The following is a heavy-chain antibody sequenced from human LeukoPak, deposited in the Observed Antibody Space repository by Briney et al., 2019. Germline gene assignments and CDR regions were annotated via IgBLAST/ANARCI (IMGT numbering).Heavy chain of an antibody. Sequence: GGSLRLSCAASGFTFSSYSMNWVRQAPGKGLEWVSSISSSSSYIYYADSVTVRFTISRDNAKNSLYLQMNSLRAEDTAVYYCARKRHSSGWYYFDYWGQGTLVTVSS. CDR1: GFTFSSYS. D-gene: IGHD6-19*01. J-gene: IGHJ4*02. CDR3: ARKRHSSGWYYFDY. CDR2: ISSSSSYI. V-gene: IGHV3-21*01.